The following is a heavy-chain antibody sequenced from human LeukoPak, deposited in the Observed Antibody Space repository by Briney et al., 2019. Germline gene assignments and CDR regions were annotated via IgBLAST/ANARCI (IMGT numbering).Heavy chain of an antibody. V-gene: IGHV3-23*01. J-gene: IGHJ4*02. CDR1: GFTFSSYG. CDR3: AKDVGRYSSSWYHFDY. CDR2: ISGSGGST. Sequence: GGSLRLSCAASGFTFSSYGMSWVRQAPGKGLEWVSVISGSGGSTYYADSVKGRFTISRDNSKNTLYLQMNSLRAEDTAVYYCAKDVGRYSSSWYHFDYWGQGTLVTVSS. D-gene: IGHD6-13*01.